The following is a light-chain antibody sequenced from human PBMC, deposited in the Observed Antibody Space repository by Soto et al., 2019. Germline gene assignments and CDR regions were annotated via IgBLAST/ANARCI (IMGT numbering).Light chain of an antibody. CDR2: GAS. CDR1: QSVSNSY. V-gene: IGKV3-20*01. J-gene: IGKJ4*01. CDR3: QQYGNSPLLT. Sequence: EIVLTQSPGTLSLSPGQRATLSCRASQSVSNSYLAWYQQKPGQAPRLLISGASSRAAGIPDRFSCSGSGTEFTLTISILEPEDFALYYCQQYGNSPLLTFGGGTKVEIK.